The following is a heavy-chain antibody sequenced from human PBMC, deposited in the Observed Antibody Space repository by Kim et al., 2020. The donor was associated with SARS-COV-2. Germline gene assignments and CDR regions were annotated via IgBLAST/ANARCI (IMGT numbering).Heavy chain of an antibody. V-gene: IGHV4-34*01. CDR2: INHSGST. CDR1: GGSFSGYY. D-gene: IGHD3-22*01. J-gene: IGHJ4*02. CDR3: ARGRQSYDSSGYCSPEATIALDY. Sequence: SETLSLTCAVYGGSFSGYYWSWIRQPPGKGLEWIGEINHSGSTNYNPSLKSRVTISVDTSKNQFSLKLSSVTAADTAVYYCARGRQSYDSSGYCSPEATIALDYWGQGTLVTVSS.